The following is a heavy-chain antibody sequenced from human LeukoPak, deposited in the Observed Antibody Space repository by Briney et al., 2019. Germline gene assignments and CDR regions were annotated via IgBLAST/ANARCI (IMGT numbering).Heavy chain of an antibody. CDR1: GFTFSSYG. CDR3: ARDHLRAPYYFDY. V-gene: IGHV3-23*01. CDR2: ISGSGGST. D-gene: IGHD3-3*02. J-gene: IGHJ4*02. Sequence: GGTLRLSCAASGFTFSSYGMSWVRQAPGKGLEWVSAISGSGGSTYYADSVKGRFTISRDNAKNSLYLQMNSLRAEDTAVYYCARDHLRAPYYFDYWGQGTLVTVSS.